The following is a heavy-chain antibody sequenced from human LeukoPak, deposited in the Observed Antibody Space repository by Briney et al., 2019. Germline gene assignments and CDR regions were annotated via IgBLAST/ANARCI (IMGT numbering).Heavy chain of an antibody. CDR1: GGSISTYY. J-gene: IGHJ5*02. Sequence: SETLSLTCSVSGGSISTYYWSWIRQSAGKGLEWIGRIYKSGSSNYNPSLKSRVSMSVDSSKNHFSLNLTSVTAEDTAVYYCARDLVVVPAAIDVGVWFDPWGQGTLVTVSS. CDR3: ARDLVVVPAAIDVGVWFDP. V-gene: IGHV4-4*07. CDR2: IYKSGSS. D-gene: IGHD2-2*01.